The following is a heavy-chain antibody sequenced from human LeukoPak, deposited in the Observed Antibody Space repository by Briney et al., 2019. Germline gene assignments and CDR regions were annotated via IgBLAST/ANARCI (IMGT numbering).Heavy chain of an antibody. J-gene: IGHJ4*02. V-gene: IGHV3-7*01. CDR1: GFTFSNYW. CDR2: IKQDGSEK. CDR3: ARGPSYCGGDCYYYFAY. D-gene: IGHD2-21*01. Sequence: PGGSLRLSCAASGFTFSNYWMSWVRQAPGKGLEWVANIKQDGSEKYYGDSVKGRFTISRDNAKNSLYLQMNSLRAEDTAVYYCARGPSYCGGDCYYYFAYWGQGTLVTVSS.